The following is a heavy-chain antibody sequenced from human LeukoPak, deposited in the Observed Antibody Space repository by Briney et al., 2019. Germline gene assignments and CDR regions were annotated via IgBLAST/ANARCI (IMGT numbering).Heavy chain of an antibody. CDR3: ARQDLAKRHFDH. J-gene: IGHJ4*02. V-gene: IGHV4-39*07. CDR2: IFYSGTT. Sequence: SETLSPTCTVSGGSISTNDYYWAWIRQSPGTGLEWIGSIFYSGTTYYNPSLKSRVTLSVDTSKNQFSLKLNYVTAADTAMYYSARQDLAKRHFDHWGQGTLVTVSS. CDR1: GGSISTNDYY.